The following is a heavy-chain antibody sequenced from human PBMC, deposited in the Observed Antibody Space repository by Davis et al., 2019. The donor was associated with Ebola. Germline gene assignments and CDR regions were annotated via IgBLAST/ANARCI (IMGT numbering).Heavy chain of an antibody. CDR2: INPNSGGT. CDR3: ARGGSTADWFDP. CDR1: GYSFTSYA. D-gene: IGHD5-18*01. J-gene: IGHJ5*02. Sequence: AASVKVSCKASGYSFTSYAMNWVRQAPGQGLEWMGRINPNSGGTNYAQKFQGRVTMTRDTSISTAYMELSRLRSDDTAVYYCARGGSTADWFDPWGQGTLVTVSS. V-gene: IGHV1-2*06.